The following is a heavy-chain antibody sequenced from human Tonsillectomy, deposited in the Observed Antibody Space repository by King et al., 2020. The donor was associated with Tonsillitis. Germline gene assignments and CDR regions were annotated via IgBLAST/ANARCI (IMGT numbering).Heavy chain of an antibody. D-gene: IGHD1-26*01. J-gene: IGHJ4*02. CDR3: ARDEGVGATSFEFDY. CDR1: GGSISSYY. CDR2: IYYSGST. V-gene: IGHV4-59*01. Sequence: QLQESGPGLVKPSETLSLTCTVSGGSISSYYWSWIRQPPGKGLEWIGYIYYSGSTNYNPSLKSRVTISVDTSKNQFSLKLSSVTAADTAGYYCARDEGVGATSFEFDYWGQGTLVTVSS.